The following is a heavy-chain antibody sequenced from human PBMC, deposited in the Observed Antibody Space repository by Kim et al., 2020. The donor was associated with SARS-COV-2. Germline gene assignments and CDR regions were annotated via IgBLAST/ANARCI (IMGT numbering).Heavy chain of an antibody. CDR2: IYDSGTT. Sequence: SETLSLTCAVSGGSINSGGFSWSWIRQPPGKGLEWIGNIYDSGTTAYNPSFKSRVTMSVETSRNHFSLSLTSVTAADTAVYFCARGDGGCFPDPFHFWGQGTMVTVSP. CDR3: ARGDGGCFPDPFHF. J-gene: IGHJ3*01. V-gene: IGHV4-30-2*01. CDR1: GGSINSGGFS. D-gene: IGHD2-15*01.